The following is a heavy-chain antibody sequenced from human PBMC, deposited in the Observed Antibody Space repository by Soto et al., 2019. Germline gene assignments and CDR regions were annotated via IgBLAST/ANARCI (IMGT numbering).Heavy chain of an antibody. V-gene: IGHV3-30*18. CDR3: AKETVEYYFDY. J-gene: IGHJ4*02. CDR2: VSYDGDNE. Sequence: GGSLRLSCAASGFTFSNYAMHWVRQAPGKGLEWVAIVSYDGDNEYYADSVRGRFFISRDNSRNTLYLQTSSLRHEDTAVYYCAKETVEYYFDYWGQGTLVTVSS. CDR1: GFTFSNYA. D-gene: IGHD3-3*01.